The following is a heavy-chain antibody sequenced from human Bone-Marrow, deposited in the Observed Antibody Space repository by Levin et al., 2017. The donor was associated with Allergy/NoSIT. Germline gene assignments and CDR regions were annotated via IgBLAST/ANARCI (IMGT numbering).Heavy chain of an antibody. CDR3: ARVQGVEVNADAFDI. CDR1: GDSIWRGNYY. D-gene: IGHD2-21*01. Sequence: SETLSLTCSVSGDSIWRGNYYWSWLRQPPGERLEWIGYIFYSGTTYYNPSLKSRVAISVDTSKNQFSLKLRSVTVADTAVFYCARVQGVEVNADAFDIWGQGTTVIVSS. CDR2: IFYSGTT. V-gene: IGHV4-30-4*08. J-gene: IGHJ3*02.